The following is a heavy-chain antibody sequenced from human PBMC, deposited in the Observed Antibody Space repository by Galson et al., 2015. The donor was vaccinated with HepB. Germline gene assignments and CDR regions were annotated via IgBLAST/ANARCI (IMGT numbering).Heavy chain of an antibody. V-gene: IGHV4-31*01. D-gene: IGHD3-22*01. CDR3: ARVVYDSSGYYNDDAFDT. CDR1: GGSISSGGYY. Sequence: TLSLTCTVSGGSISSGGYYWSWIRQHPGKGLEWIGYIYYSGSTYYNPSLKSQVTISVDTSKNQFSLKLSSVTAADTAVYYCARVVYDSSGYYNDDAFDTWGQGTMVTVSS. CDR2: IYYSGST. J-gene: IGHJ3*02.